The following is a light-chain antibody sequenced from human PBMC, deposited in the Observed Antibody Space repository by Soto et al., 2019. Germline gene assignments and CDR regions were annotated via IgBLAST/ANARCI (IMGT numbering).Light chain of an antibody. CDR3: SSYTTSISYV. CDR1: ISIVGGYNT. Sequence: QFVLTHPASVSGSPGQSIPIPAIGTISIVGGYNTVSWYQQHPGKVPKLMIHDVSDRPSWVSDRFSGSKSGNTASLTISGLQAEDEADYYCSSYTTSISYVFGSGTKVTVL. J-gene: IGLJ1*01. CDR2: DVS. V-gene: IGLV2-14*01.